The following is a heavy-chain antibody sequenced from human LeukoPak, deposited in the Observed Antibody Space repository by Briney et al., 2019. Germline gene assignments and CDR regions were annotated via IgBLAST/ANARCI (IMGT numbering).Heavy chain of an antibody. D-gene: IGHD3-16*01. CDR2: ISNSGGST. J-gene: IGHJ1*01. CDR3: ARDQRPGWGEYFQH. CDR1: GFTFSSYA. Sequence: GGSLRLSCAASGFTFSSYAMSWVRQAPGKGLEWVSVISNSGGSTFYADSVKGRFTISRDNSKNTLYLQMNSLRVEDTAVYYCARDQRPGWGEYFQHWGQGTLVSVSS. V-gene: IGHV3-23*01.